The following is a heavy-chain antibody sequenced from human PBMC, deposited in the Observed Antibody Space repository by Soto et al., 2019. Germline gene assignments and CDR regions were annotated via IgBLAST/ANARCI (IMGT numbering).Heavy chain of an antibody. V-gene: IGHV3-48*03. CDR2: IDISGSAI. J-gene: IGHJ4*02. CDR1: GFTFSSYE. CDR3: ARGDASGY. Sequence: PGGSLRLSCVASGFTFSSYEMNWVRQAPGKGLQWVSYIDISGSAIYYADSVKGRFTISRDNAKNSLYLQMNSLRAEDTALYYSARGDASGYWGQGTLVTVSS. D-gene: IGHD2-2*01.